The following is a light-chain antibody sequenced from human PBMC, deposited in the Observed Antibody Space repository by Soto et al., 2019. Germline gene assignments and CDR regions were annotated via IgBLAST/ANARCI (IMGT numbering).Light chain of an antibody. V-gene: IGKV1-39*01. CDR3: QQSYNTPRT. Sequence: DIQMTQSPSSLSASVGDRVTITCRASQSISNHLNWYQHKPGKAPKLLIYAASTLQTGAPSRFSGSGSGTDFTLTISSLQPEDFATYFCQQSYNTPRTFGQGTNLEIE. J-gene: IGKJ2*01. CDR1: QSISNH. CDR2: AAS.